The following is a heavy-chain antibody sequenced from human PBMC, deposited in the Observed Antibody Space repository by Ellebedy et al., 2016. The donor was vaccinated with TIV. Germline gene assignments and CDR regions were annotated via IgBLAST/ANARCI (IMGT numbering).Heavy chain of an antibody. J-gene: IGHJ6*02. CDR1: GFTFSSYW. CDR2: ISYDGSNK. CDR3: AKVFFAAAGYYYYGMDV. V-gene: IGHV3-30*18. D-gene: IGHD6-13*01. Sequence: GESLKISXAASGFTFSSYWMHWVRQAPGKGLEWVAVISYDGSNKYYADSVKGRFTISRDNSKNTLYLQMNSLRAEDTAVYYCAKVFFAAAGYYYYGMDVWGQGTTVTVSS.